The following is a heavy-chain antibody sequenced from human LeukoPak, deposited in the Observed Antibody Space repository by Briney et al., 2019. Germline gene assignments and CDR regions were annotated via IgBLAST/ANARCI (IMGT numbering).Heavy chain of an antibody. D-gene: IGHD6-6*01. CDR1: GFTLSSYG. CDR2: ISSSSSAI. J-gene: IGHJ4*02. V-gene: IGHV3-48*01. Sequence: GGSLRLSCAASGFTLSSYGINWVRQTPGKGLEWVSYISSSSSAINYADSVRGRFTISRDNAKNSLYLQMNSLRPEDTAVYYCAGGGAARPDYWGQGTLVTVSS. CDR3: AGGGAARPDY.